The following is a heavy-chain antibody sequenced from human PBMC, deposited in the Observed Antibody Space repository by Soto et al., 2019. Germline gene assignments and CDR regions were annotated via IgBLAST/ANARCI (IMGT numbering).Heavy chain of an antibody. J-gene: IGHJ5*02. CDR3: ARDSGQWRGGTNWFGP. CDR1: GGSISSYY. V-gene: IGHV4-59*01. CDR2: IYYGGST. Sequence: SETLSLTCTVSGGSISSYYWSWIRQPPGKGLEWIGYIYYGGSTNYNPSLKSRVTISVDTSKNQFSLKLNSVTAADTAVYYCARDSGQWRGGTNWFGPWGQGTLVTVSS. D-gene: IGHD6-19*01.